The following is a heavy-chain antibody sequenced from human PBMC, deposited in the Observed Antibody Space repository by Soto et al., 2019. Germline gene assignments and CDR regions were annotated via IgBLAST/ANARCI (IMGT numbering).Heavy chain of an antibody. CDR1: GFTFRIYG. J-gene: IGHJ5*02. V-gene: IGHV3-30*18. CDR3: AKDRISMTRGDKWFDP. CDR2: ISNDGSSK. D-gene: IGHD3-22*01. Sequence: QMKLVESGGGVVQPGTSLRLSCAASGFTFRIYGLHWVRQAPGKGLEWVAAISNDGSSKYYADSVTGRFTVSRDNSKNTLYLQVNSLRAEDTAVYYCAKDRISMTRGDKWFDPWGQGTLVTVSS.